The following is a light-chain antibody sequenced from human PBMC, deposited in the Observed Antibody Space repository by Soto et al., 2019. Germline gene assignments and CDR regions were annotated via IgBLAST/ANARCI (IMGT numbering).Light chain of an antibody. Sequence: EIVLTQSPGTVSLSPGESATLSCRASQSISRSDLAWYQHRPGQSPRLLIYATSTRATGIPDRFTDGGSGTGFTLTISRLEPEDSAVYYCQQYGPSPSIGGGTKVDI. V-gene: IGKV3-20*01. CDR1: QSISRSD. CDR3: QQYGPSPS. CDR2: ATS. J-gene: IGKJ4*01.